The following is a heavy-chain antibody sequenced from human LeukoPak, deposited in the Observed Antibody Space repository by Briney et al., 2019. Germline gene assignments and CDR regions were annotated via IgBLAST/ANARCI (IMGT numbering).Heavy chain of an antibody. CDR2: ISGSGGST. J-gene: IGHJ6*02. CDR1: GFTFSSYA. Sequence: GGSLRLSCAASGFTFSSYAMSWVRQAPGKGLEWVSAISGSGGSTYYADSVKGRFTISRDNSKNTLYLQVNSLRAEDTAVYYCAKDLGIAAAGYYYYGMDVWGQGTTVTVSS. CDR3: AKDLGIAAAGYYYYGMDV. D-gene: IGHD6-13*01. V-gene: IGHV3-23*01.